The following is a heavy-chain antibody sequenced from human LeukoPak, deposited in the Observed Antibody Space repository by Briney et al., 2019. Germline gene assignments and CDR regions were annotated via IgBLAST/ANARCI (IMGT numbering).Heavy chain of an antibody. V-gene: IGHV3-23*01. CDR1: GFPFSAYA. Sequence: GGSLRLSCAASGFPFSAYAMSWVRQAPGKGLEWVSGIRGSGDSTYYAASVKGRITLYKDNSKNTLYLQMNSLTAEDTALYYCAKDLSSGNGRGFDYWGQGPLVTVTS. D-gene: IGHD1-26*01. J-gene: IGHJ4*02. CDR3: AKDLSSGNGRGFDY. CDR2: IRGSGDST.